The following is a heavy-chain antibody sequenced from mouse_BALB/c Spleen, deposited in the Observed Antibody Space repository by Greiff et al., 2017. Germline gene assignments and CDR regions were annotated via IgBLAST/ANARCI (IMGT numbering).Heavy chain of an antibody. CDR2: ISSGGSYT. D-gene: IGHD2-2*01. CDR3: ARHKGYDGNDLDY. CDR1: GFTFSSYV. Sequence: EVKLVESGGDLVKPGGSLKLSCAASGFTFSSYVMSWVRQTPDKRLEWVATISSGGSYTYSPDSVKGRFTISRDNAKNTLYLQMSSLKSEDTAMYYWARHKGYDGNDLDYGGQGTTLTVSS. J-gene: IGHJ2*01. V-gene: IGHV5-6*02.